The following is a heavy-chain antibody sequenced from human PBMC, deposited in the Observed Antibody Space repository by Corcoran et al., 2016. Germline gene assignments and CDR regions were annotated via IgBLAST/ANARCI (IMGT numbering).Heavy chain of an antibody. CDR2: INHSGST. Sequence: QVQLQQWGAGLLKPSETLSLTCAVYGGSFSGYYWSWIRQPPGKGLEWIGEINHSGSTNYNPSLKSRVTISVDTSKNQFSLKLSSVTAADTAVYYCARGQVDYYGSGGYCTYYWGQGTLVTVSS. V-gene: IGHV4-34*01. J-gene: IGHJ4*02. CDR1: GGSFSGYY. D-gene: IGHD3-10*01. CDR3: ARGQVDYYGSGGYCTYY.